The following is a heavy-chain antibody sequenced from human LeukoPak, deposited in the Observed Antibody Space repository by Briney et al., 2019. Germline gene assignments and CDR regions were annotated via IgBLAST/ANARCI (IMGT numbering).Heavy chain of an antibody. Sequence: GGSLRLSCAASGFTVSSNYMSWVRQAPGKGLEWVSVIYSGGSTYYADSVKGRFTISGDNSKNTLYLQMNSLRAEDTAVYYCARVSAAAFDYWGQGTLVTVSS. J-gene: IGHJ4*02. CDR3: ARVSAAAFDY. CDR1: GFTVSSNY. V-gene: IGHV3-53*01. CDR2: IYSGGST. D-gene: IGHD6-13*01.